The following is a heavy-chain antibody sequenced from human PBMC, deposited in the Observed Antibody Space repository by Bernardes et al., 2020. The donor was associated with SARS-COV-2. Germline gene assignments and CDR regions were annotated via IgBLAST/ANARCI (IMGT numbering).Heavy chain of an antibody. CDR2: INPNGGGT. D-gene: IGHD1-7*01. Sequence: ASVKVSCKASGYRFSDYRIHWVRQRPGQGPEWMGWINPNGGGTHFAQKFQGRVTLTRDTSINTVNMELSGLRSDDTAVYYCARDEDGYRNYYFDYWGQGTLVTVSS. V-gene: IGHV1-2*02. J-gene: IGHJ4*02. CDR3: ARDEDGYRNYYFDY. CDR1: GYRFSDYR.